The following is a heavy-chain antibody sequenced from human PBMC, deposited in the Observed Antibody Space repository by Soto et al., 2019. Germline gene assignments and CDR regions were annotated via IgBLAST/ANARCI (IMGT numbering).Heavy chain of an antibody. CDR1: GLTISGKKY. CDR3: ATWHEREHAFDV. D-gene: IGHD1-1*01. J-gene: IGHJ3*01. Sequence: DVQLVESGGGLIQPGESLRLSCAAFGLTISGKKYVAWVRQAPVKGLEWVSALYDVDGSFYADSVTGRFTTSSDSSKTPVYLQMNDLRPDDTAVYYCATWHEREHAFDVWGQGTTVTISS. V-gene: IGHV3-53*01. CDR2: LYDVDGS.